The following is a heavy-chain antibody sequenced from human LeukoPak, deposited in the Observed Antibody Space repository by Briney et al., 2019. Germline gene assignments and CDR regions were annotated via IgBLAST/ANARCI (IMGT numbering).Heavy chain of an antibody. CDR1: GYTFTGYY. J-gene: IGHJ3*02. CDR3: ARDSDYGDYGDPFDI. CDR2: INPNSGGT. Sequence: ASVKVSCTSSGYTFTGYYMHWVRQAPGQGLEWMGWINPNSGGTNYAQKFQGRVTMTRDTSISTAYMELSRLTSDDTAIYYCARDSDYGDYGDPFDIWGQGTMVTVS. V-gene: IGHV1-2*02. D-gene: IGHD4-17*01.